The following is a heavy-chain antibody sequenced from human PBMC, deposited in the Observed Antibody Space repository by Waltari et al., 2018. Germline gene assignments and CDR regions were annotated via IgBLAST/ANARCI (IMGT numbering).Heavy chain of an antibody. CDR1: GFTFTWYS. J-gene: IGHJ3*02. V-gene: IGHV3-30*19. CDR2: ISGDGTTD. D-gene: IGHD2-2*01. CDR3: ARRSSTGVFRALDI. Sequence: QVHLVESGGGVVQPGRSLRLSCAASGFTFTWYSLNWVRQAPGKGLGWVAFISGDGTTDHYADSVKGRFTISRDNSKNTLFLQMNSLKAEDTAIYYCARRSSTGVFRALDIWGQGTMVSVSS.